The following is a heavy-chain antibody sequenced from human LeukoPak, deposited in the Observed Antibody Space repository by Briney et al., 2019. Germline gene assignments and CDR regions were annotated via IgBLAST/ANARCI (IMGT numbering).Heavy chain of an antibody. Sequence: RAGGSLRLSCAASGFTFRNYWMSWVRQAPGKGLEWVANINQDSSEKYYVDSVKGRFAISRDNAKNSLSLQMNSLRAEDTAVYYCARRDHGDYGEEYWGQGTLVTVSS. CDR1: GFTFRNYW. CDR2: INQDSSEK. J-gene: IGHJ4*02. D-gene: IGHD4-17*01. CDR3: ARRDHGDYGEEY. V-gene: IGHV3-7*01.